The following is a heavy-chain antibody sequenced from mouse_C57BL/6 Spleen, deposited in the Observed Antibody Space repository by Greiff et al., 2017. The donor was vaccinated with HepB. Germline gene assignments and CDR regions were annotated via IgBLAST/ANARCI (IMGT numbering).Heavy chain of an antibody. CDR3: ARGGEGYHWYFDG. Sequence: QVQLQQPGAELVRPGTSVKLSCKASGYTFTSYWMHWVKQRPGQGLEWIGVIDPSDSYTNYNQKFKGKATLTVDTSSSTAYMQLSSLTSEDSAVYYCARGGEGYHWYFDGWGTGTTVTVSS. V-gene: IGHV1-59*01. J-gene: IGHJ1*03. CDR1: GYTFTSYW. CDR2: IDPSDSYT. D-gene: IGHD2-2*01.